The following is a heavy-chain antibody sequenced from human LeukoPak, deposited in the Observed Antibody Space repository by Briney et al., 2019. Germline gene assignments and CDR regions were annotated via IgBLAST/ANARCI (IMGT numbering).Heavy chain of an antibody. CDR1: GYSFTSSW. D-gene: IGHD2-15*01. CDR3: ARGLYCSGGSCRFDY. V-gene: IGHV5-51*01. J-gene: IGHJ4*02. Sequence: GESLKISCEGSGYSFTSSWIGWVRQMPGKGLEWMGIIYPGDSDIRYSPSSQGQVTISADKSITTAYLQWSSLKASDTAIYYCARGLYCSGGSCRFDYWGQGTPVTVSS. CDR2: IYPGDSDI.